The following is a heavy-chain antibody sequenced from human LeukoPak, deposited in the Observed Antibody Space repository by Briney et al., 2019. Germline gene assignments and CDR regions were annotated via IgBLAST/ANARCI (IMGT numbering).Heavy chain of an antibody. V-gene: IGHV3-30*02. CDR2: IRYDGSKK. CDR1: GFTFNHYG. Sequence: PGGSLRLSCAASGFTFNHYGMHWVRQAPGKGPEWVAFIRYDGSKKYYADSVKGRFTISRDNSKNTLYLQMNSLRGEDTALYNCAKAPGAGVDAFDIWGQGTMVTVSS. CDR3: AKAPGAGVDAFDI. D-gene: IGHD3-10*01. J-gene: IGHJ3*02.